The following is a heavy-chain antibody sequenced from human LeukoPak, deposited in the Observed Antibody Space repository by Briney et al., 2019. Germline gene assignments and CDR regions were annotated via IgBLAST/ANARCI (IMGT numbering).Heavy chain of an antibody. D-gene: IGHD3-3*01. CDR1: GGSLSSYY. V-gene: IGHV4-59*01. J-gene: IGHJ4*02. CDR2: IYYSGST. Sequence: PSETLSLTCTVSGGSLSSYYWSWIRGPPGKGLEWIGYIYYSGSTNYNPSLKSRVTISVDTSKNQFSLKLSSVTAADTAVYYCARAPYSDFWSGYFPFDYWGQGNLVTVSS. CDR3: ARAPYSDFWSGYFPFDY.